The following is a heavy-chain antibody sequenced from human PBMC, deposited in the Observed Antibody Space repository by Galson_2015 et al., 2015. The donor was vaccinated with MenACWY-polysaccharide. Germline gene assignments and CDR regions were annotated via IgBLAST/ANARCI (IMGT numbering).Heavy chain of an antibody. V-gene: IGHV1-8*01. Sequence: SVKVSCKASGYTFTSYDINWVRQTTGHGLEWMGWMNPNSGNTGYAQKFQGRVTMTRNTSISIAYMDLSSLRSEDTAVYYCARGIDRSTSDYWGQGALVTVSS. CDR3: ARGIDRSTSDY. CDR2: MNPNSGNT. D-gene: IGHD3-22*01. J-gene: IGHJ4*02. CDR1: GYTFTSYD.